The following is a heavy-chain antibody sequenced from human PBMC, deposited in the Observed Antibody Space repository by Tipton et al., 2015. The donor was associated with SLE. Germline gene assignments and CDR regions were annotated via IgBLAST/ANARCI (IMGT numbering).Heavy chain of an antibody. CDR2: IYHSGST. D-gene: IGHD3-3*01. CDR3: ARDGARDFWSGYYRYFDL. V-gene: IGHV4-4*02. CDR1: GGSISSSNW. Sequence: TLSLTCAVSGGSISSSNWWSWVRQPPGKGLEWIGEIYHSGSTNYNPSLKSRVTISVDKSKNQFSLKLSSVTAADTAVYYCARDGARDFWSGYYRYFDLWGRGTLVTVSS. J-gene: IGHJ2*01.